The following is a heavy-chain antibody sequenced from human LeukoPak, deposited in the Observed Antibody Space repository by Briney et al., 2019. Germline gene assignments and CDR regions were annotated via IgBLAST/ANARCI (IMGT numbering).Heavy chain of an antibody. D-gene: IGHD3-22*01. CDR3: TRPHYDSSGYYHNY. V-gene: IGHV3-73*01. CDR1: GFTFSGSA. CDR2: IRSKANSYAT. J-gene: IGHJ4*02. Sequence: GGSLKLSCAASGFTFSGSAMHWVRQASGKGLEWVGRIRSKANSYATAYAASVKGRFTISRDDSKNTAYLQMNSLKTEDTAVYYCTRPHYDSSGYYHNYWGQGTLVTVSS.